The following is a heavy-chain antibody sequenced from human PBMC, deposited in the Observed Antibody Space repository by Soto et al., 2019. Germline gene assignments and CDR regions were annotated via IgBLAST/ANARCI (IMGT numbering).Heavy chain of an antibody. D-gene: IGHD3-16*01. CDR1: GFSLTTRGVG. CDR3: AHIPNYYQYDWFDP. J-gene: IGHJ5*02. Sequence: QITLKESGPTLVKPTQTLTLTCTFSGFSLTTRGVGVGWIRQPPGKALECLALIYWDDDKRYSPSLQSRLSIXNXTXTNQVVLTMTNVDPVDTATYYCAHIPNYYQYDWFDPWGQGTLVSVSS. V-gene: IGHV2-5*02. CDR2: IYWDDDK.